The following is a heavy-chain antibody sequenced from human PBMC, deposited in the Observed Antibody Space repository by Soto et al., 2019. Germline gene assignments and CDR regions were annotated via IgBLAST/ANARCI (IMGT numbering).Heavy chain of an antibody. CDR3: AKGHILTGYYTLDY. V-gene: IGHV3-23*01. D-gene: IGHD3-9*01. CDR2: ISGSGGST. CDR1: GFTFSSYA. J-gene: IGHJ4*02. Sequence: GGPMRLSCAVSGFTFSSYAMSWVRQTPGKGLEWVSAISGSGGSTYYADSVKGRFTISRDNSKNTLYLQMNSLRVEDTAVYYCAKGHILTGYYTLDYWGQGTLVTVSS.